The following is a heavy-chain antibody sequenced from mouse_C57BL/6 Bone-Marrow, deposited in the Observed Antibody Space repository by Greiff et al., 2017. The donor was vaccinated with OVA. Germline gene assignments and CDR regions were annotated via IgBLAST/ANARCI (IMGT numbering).Heavy chain of an antibody. Sequence: QVQLQQPGAELVMPGASVKLSCKASGYTFTSYWMHWVKQRPGQGLEWIGEIDPSDSYTNYNQKFKGKSTLTVDKSSRTAYMQLSSLTSEDSAVYYWARETTGVDWYFDIWGTGTTVTVSS. CDR1: GYTFTSYW. V-gene: IGHV1-69*01. CDR2: IDPSDSYT. D-gene: IGHD1-1*01. CDR3: ARETTGVDWYFDI. J-gene: IGHJ1*03.